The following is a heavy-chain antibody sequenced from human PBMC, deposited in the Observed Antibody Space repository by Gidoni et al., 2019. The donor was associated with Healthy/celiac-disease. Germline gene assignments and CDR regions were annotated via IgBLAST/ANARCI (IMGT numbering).Heavy chain of an antibody. CDR1: GGSFSGYY. J-gene: IGHJ5*02. D-gene: IGHD5-12*01. Sequence: VHLQQWGAGLLKPSETLSLTCAVYGGSFSGYYWSWIRQPPGKGLEWIGEINHSGSTNYNPSLKSRVTISVDTSKNQFSLKLSSVTAADTAVYYCARVDIVASYWFDPWGQGTLVTVSS. CDR2: INHSGST. V-gene: IGHV4-34*01. CDR3: ARVDIVASYWFDP.